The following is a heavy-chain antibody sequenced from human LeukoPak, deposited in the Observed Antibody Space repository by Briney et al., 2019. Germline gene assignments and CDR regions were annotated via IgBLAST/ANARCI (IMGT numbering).Heavy chain of an antibody. CDR1: GFTVSSNY. D-gene: IGHD4-23*01. J-gene: IGHJ3*02. Sequence: SGGSLRLSCAASGFTVSSNYMSWVRQAPGKGLEWVSVIYSGGSTYYADSVKGRFTISRDNSKNTLYLQMNSLRAEDTAVYYCATGGASVFLDAFDIWGQGTMVTVSS. CDR2: IYSGGST. CDR3: ATGGASVFLDAFDI. V-gene: IGHV3-53*05.